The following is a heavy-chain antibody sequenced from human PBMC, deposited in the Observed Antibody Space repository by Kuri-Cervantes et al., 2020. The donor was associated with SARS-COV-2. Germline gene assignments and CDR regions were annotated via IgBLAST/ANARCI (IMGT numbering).Heavy chain of an antibody. V-gene: IGHV3-48*03. CDR3: ARGGSRPNDYYYYGMDV. CDR1: GFTFSSYE. Sequence: GGSLRLSCTASGFTFSSYEMNWVRQAPGKGLEWVSYISGSGRVIYYADAVRGRFTISRDNSKNTLYLQMNSLRAEDTAVYYCARGGSRPNDYYYYGMDVWGQGTTVTVSS. CDR2: ISGSGRVI. D-gene: IGHD1-1*01. J-gene: IGHJ6*02.